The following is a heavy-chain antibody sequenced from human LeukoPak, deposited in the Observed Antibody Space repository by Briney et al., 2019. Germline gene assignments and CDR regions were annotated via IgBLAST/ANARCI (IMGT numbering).Heavy chain of an antibody. Sequence: SETLSLTCTVSDGSISSSSYYWGWIRQPPGKGLEWIGSIYYGSVFYSVSTHYNPSLKSRVTMSGDTSKNQFSLKLSSVTAADTAVYYCARIFRSHSRPGMNDYWGQGTLVTVSS. V-gene: IGHV4-39*07. D-gene: IGHD3-22*01. CDR1: DGSISSSSYY. CDR2: IYYGSVFYSVST. CDR3: ARIFRSHSRPGMNDY. J-gene: IGHJ4*02.